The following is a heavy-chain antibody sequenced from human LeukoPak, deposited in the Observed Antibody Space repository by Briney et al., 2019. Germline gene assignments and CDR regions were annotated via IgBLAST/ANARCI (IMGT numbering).Heavy chain of an antibody. CDR2: INHSGST. CDR3: ARGSPPYYYGSGSRRHFDP. J-gene: IGHJ2*01. V-gene: IGHV4-34*01. CDR1: GGSFSGYY. D-gene: IGHD3-10*01. Sequence: SETLTLTCAVSGGSFSGYYWSWIRQPPGKGLEWIGEINHSGSTNYNPSLNSRVTISVDTSRIQFSLKLSSVTAADTAVYYCARGSPPYYYGSGSRRHFDPWGRGTLVTVSS.